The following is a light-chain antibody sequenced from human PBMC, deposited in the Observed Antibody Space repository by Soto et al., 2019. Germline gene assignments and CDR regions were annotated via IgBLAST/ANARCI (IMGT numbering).Light chain of an antibody. J-gene: IGKJ3*01. CDR3: QQYATTPFT. CDR2: GAS. CDR1: QRVGSDY. V-gene: IGKV3-20*01. Sequence: EIVLTQSPGTLSLSLGEKATVSCRASQRVGSDYLACYQRKPGQAPRLLIYGASSRATGIPDRFSGSGSGTDFTLTISRLEPEDFSVYYCQQYATTPFTVGPGTKVDIK.